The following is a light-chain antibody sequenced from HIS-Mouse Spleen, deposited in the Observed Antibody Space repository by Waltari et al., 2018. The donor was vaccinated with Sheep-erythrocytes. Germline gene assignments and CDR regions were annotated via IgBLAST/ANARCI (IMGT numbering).Light chain of an antibody. CDR3: CSYAGSSTPWV. Sequence: QSALTQPASVSGSPGQSIPIPCTGTRTDVGSYNLFSCYQPHPGKAPKLMIYEGSKRPSGFSNRFSGSKSGNTASLTISGLQAEDEADYYCCSYAGSSTPWVFGGGTKLTVL. J-gene: IGLJ3*02. CDR1: RTDVGSYNL. CDR2: EGS. V-gene: IGLV2-23*01.